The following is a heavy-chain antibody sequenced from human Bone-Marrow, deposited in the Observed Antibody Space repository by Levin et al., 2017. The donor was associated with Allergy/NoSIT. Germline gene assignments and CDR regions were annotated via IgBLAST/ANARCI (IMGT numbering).Heavy chain of an antibody. CDR1: GFTFSSYA. CDR3: ARDLSSYDFWSGYYSGWFDP. Sequence: GGSLRLSCAASGFTFSSYAMHWVRQAPGKGLEWVAVISYDGSNKYYADSVKGRFTISRDNSTNTLYLQMNSLRAEDTAVYYCARDLSSYDFWSGYYSGWFDPWGQGTLVTVSS. J-gene: IGHJ5*02. CDR2: ISYDGSNK. V-gene: IGHV3-30-3*01. D-gene: IGHD3-3*01.